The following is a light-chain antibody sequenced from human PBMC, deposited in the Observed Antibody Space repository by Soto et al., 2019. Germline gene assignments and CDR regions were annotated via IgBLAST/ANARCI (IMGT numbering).Light chain of an antibody. J-gene: IGLJ3*02. V-gene: IGLV1-44*01. Sequence: QSVLTQPPSASGTPGQRVTISCSGSNSNIGRNTVNWYQQLPGAAPSLLIYSNNQRPSGVPDRFSGSKSGTSASLAISGLPSEDEADYYCAAWDESPNVPVFGGGTKLTVL. CDR1: NSNIGRNT. CDR3: AAWDESPNVPV. CDR2: SNN.